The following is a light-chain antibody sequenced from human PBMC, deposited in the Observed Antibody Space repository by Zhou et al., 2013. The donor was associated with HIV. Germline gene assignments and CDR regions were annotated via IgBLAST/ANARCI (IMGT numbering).Light chain of an antibody. Sequence: EIVMTQSPATLSVSPGERATLSCRASQSVNNNLAWYQQKPGQAPRLLIYGASTRVTGIPARFSGSGSGTEFTLTISSMQSEDFAVYYCQQYHKRPPAPTFGGGTKVEIK. CDR2: GAS. J-gene: IGKJ4*01. V-gene: IGKV3-15*01. CDR1: QSVNNN. CDR3: QQYHKRPPAPT.